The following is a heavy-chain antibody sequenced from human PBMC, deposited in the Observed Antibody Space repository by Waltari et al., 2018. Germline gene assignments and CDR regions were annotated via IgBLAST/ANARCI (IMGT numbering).Heavy chain of an antibody. CDR3: AGGSGWLTDS. J-gene: IGHJ4*02. V-gene: IGHV3-74*01. Sequence: ELQLVESGGGLVQPGGSLRLSCAASGFTFSRYWMQWVRQAPGKGLVWVSLIERDGSSTTYADSVKGRFTISRDNATNTLYLQMDSLRVEDTAVYYCAGGSGWLTDSWGQGTLVTVSS. CDR2: IERDGSST. D-gene: IGHD6-19*01. CDR1: GFTFSRYW.